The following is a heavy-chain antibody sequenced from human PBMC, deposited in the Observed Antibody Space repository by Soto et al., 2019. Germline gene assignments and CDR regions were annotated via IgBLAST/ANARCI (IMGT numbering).Heavy chain of an antibody. Sequence: EVQLEESGGDLVQPGGSLRLSCAASGFTRSAYWMTWVRQAPGKGLEWVANINRDGSKKSYLDSVRGRFTISRDNVGNSLYLPMDSLRADDTALYDCARDVSPGSSSLYLDAFDIWGQGTRVTGSS. D-gene: IGHD3-10*01. J-gene: IGHJ3*02. V-gene: IGHV3-7*05. CDR2: INRDGSKK. CDR1: GFTRSAYW. CDR3: ARDVSPGSSSLYLDAFDI.